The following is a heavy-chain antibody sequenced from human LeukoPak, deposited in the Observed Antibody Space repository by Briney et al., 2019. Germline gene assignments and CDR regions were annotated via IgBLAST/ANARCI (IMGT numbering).Heavy chain of an antibody. CDR3: AKDMTGSGWYRAFDY. D-gene: IGHD6-19*01. Sequence: PGGSLRLSCAASGFTFSSYAMSWVRQAPGKGLEWVSAISGSGGSTYYADSVKGRFTISRDNSKNTLYLQMNSLRAEDTAVYYCAKDMTGSGWYRAFDYWGQGTLVTVSS. CDR2: ISGSGGST. V-gene: IGHV3-23*01. J-gene: IGHJ4*02. CDR1: GFTFSSYA.